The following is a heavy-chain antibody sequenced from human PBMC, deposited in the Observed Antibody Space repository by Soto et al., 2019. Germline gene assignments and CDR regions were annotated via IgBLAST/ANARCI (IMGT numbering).Heavy chain of an antibody. CDR1: GYTFTSYG. V-gene: IGHV1-18*01. J-gene: IGHJ3*02. D-gene: IGHD3-10*01. CDR2: ISAYNGNT. Sequence: ASVKVSCKASGYTFTSYGISWVRQAPGQGLEWMGWISAYNGNTNYAQKLQGRVTMTTNTSQSTAYMELRSLTSDDTAVYYWAVLWFGELLSARDAFDIWGQGTMVTVSS. CDR3: AVLWFGELLSARDAFDI.